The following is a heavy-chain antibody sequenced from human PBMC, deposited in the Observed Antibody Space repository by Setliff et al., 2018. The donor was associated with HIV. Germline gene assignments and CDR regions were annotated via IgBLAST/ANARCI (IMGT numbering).Heavy chain of an antibody. CDR3: ARHPTVTSFQIDS. CDR2: INHSGTT. J-gene: IGHJ4*02. D-gene: IGHD4-17*01. Sequence: SETMSLTCAVYGGAFSGYYWSWIRQPPGKGLEWIGEINHSGTTYYNPSLKSRVTISVDTSKNQFSLKLYSVTAADTAVYYCARHPTVTSFQIDSWGQGTLVTVS. V-gene: IGHV4-34*01. CDR1: GGAFSGYY.